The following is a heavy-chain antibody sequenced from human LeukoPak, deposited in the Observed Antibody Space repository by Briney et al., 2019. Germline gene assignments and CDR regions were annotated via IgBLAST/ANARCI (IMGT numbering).Heavy chain of an antibody. D-gene: IGHD3-3*01. CDR1: GFTFSSYS. CDR2: ISSSSTYL. CDR3: ARAPRHDFAYYYYYMDV. J-gene: IGHJ6*03. V-gene: IGHV3-21*06. Sequence: GESLRLSCAASGFTFSSYSMNWVRQAPGKGLEWVSSISSSSTYLYYADSVKGRFTISRDKAKNSLYLQMNSLRAEDTAVYYCARAPRHDFAYYYYYMDVWGKGTTVTVSS.